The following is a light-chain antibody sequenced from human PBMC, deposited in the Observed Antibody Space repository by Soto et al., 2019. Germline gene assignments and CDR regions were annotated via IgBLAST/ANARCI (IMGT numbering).Light chain of an antibody. CDR1: SSDVGGYNY. V-gene: IGLV2-14*01. CDR2: DVS. CDR3: SSYTSSILYV. J-gene: IGLJ1*01. Sequence: QSVLTQPASVSGSPGQSITISCTGTSSDVGGYNYVSWYQQHPGKAPKLMICDVSNRPSGVSNRFSGSKSGNTASLTISGLQAGDEADYYCSSYTSSILYVFGTGTKVTVL.